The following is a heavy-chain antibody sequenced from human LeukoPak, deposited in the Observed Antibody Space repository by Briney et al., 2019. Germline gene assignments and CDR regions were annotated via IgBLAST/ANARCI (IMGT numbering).Heavy chain of an antibody. V-gene: IGHV3-30-3*01. D-gene: IGHD3-22*01. CDR3: ARDQYYYDSSGYYPYYYYGMDV. Sequence: GGSLRLSCAASGFTFSSYAMHWVRQAPGKGLEWVAVISYDGSNKYYADSVKGRFTISRDNSKNTLYLQMNSLRAEDTAVYYCARDQYYYDSSGYYPYYYYGMDVWGQGTTVTVSS. CDR2: ISYDGSNK. CDR1: GFTFSSYA. J-gene: IGHJ6*02.